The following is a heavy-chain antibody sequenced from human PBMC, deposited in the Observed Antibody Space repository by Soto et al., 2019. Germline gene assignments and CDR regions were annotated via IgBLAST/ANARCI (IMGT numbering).Heavy chain of an antibody. Sequence: SETLSLTCTVSGGSISSSSYYWGWIRQPPGKGLEWIGSIYYSGSTYYNPSLKSRVTISVDTSKNQFSLKLGSVTAADTAVYYCARLYPRRDTYWGQGTLVTVSS. CDR3: ARLYPRRDTY. CDR2: IYYSGST. J-gene: IGHJ4*02. V-gene: IGHV4-39*01. D-gene: IGHD3-16*02. CDR1: GGSISSSSYY.